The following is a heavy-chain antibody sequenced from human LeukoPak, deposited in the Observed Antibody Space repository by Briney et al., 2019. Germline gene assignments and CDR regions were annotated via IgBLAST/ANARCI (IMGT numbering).Heavy chain of an antibody. CDR1: GGSISTTSYY. D-gene: IGHD1-26*01. V-gene: IGHV4-4*07. Sequence: SETLSLTCTVSGGSISTTSYYWSWIRQPAGKGLEWIGRIYTSGSTNYNPSLKSRVTMSVDTSKNQFSLKLSSVTAADTAVYYCARDRIVGATAGAVDYWGQGTLVTVSS. CDR3: ARDRIVGATAGAVDY. CDR2: IYTSGST. J-gene: IGHJ4*02.